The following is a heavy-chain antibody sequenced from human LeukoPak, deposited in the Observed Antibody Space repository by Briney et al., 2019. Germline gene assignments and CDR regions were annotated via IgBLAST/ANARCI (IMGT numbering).Heavy chain of an antibody. V-gene: IGHV3-74*01. CDR2: ISSDGRST. J-gene: IGHJ6*02. Sequence: PGGSLRPSCAASGFTFRNYWMHWVRHAPGRGRVWFSRISSDGRSTSYADSVKGRFTVSRDNAKNTLYLQMNSLGAEDTAVYYCARDSFDYQYYYGMDVWGQGTTVTVSS. CDR3: ARDSFDYQYYYGMDV. CDR1: GFTFRNYW.